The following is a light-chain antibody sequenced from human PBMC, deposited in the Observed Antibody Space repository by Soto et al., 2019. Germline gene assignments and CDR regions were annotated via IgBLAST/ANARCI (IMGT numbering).Light chain of an antibody. CDR1: RTVSNR. J-gene: IGKJ4*01. CDR3: QQYYHWPVT. V-gene: IGKV3-15*01. CDR2: GAS. Sequence: EILMTQSPDTLSVSPGERVTLSCRASRTVSNRLAWYQHKPGQAPGLLISGASTGATGIPPRFRGSGSGTEFTLTVDILQSEDIAIYYCQQYYHWPVTFGGGTKVDIK.